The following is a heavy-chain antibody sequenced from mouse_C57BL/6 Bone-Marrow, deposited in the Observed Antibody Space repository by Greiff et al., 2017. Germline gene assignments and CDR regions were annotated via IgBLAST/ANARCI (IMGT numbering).Heavy chain of an antibody. J-gene: IGHJ1*03. CDR3: AREIYGNYAYWYFDV. CDR2: IDPSDSYT. CDR1: GYTFTSYW. Sequence: QVQLQQPGAELVKPGASVKLSCKASGYTFTSYWMQWVKQRPGQGLEWIGEIDPSDSYTNYNQKFKGKATLTVDTSSSTAYMQLSRLTSEDSAVYYCAREIYGNYAYWYFDVWGTGTTVTVSS. V-gene: IGHV1-50*01. D-gene: IGHD2-1*01.